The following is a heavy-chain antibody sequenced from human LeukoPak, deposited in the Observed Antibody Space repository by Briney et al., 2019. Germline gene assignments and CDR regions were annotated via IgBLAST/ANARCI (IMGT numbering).Heavy chain of an antibody. V-gene: IGHV3-21*01. J-gene: IGHJ4*02. D-gene: IGHD5-18*01. CDR2: MSSSGSYI. CDR1: GFTFNIYP. CDR3: ARDLTTSMAYYFDC. Sequence: GGSLRLFCAASGFTFNIYPMNWVPHAPGKGREWVSFMSSSGSYIYYADSVKGRFTISRDNAKNSLYLQMNSLRAEDTAVYYCARDLTTSMAYYFDCWGQGTLVTVSS.